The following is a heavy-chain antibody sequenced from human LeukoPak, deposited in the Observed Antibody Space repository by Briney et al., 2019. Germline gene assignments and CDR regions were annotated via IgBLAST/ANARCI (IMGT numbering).Heavy chain of an antibody. V-gene: IGHV4-31*03. CDR3: AGGGDVYKTGY. D-gene: IGHD5-24*01. J-gene: IGHJ4*02. CDR2: IHYSGTT. CDR1: GVSISSGAYY. Sequence: PSETLSLTCTVSGVSISSGAYYWTWIRQHPGKGLEWIGHIHYSGTTYYNPSLQSRITISPDTSKNQFSLNLNSVTAADTAVYYCAGGGDVYKTGYWGQGTLVTVSS.